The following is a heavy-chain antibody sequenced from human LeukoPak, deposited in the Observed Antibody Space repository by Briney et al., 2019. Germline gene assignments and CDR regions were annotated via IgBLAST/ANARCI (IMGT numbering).Heavy chain of an antibody. CDR1: GDSVSSNSAA. D-gene: IGHD5-18*01. V-gene: IGHV6-1*01. Sequence: SQTLSLTCAISGDSVSSNSAAWNWIRQSPARGLEWLGRTYYSCNWYNDYAVTVKSRIPINQDTSKNQFSLPLNSVTPEDTAVYYCAREYTALVAWGQGTLVTVSS. CDR3: AREYTALVA. CDR2: TYYSCNWYN. J-gene: IGHJ5*02.